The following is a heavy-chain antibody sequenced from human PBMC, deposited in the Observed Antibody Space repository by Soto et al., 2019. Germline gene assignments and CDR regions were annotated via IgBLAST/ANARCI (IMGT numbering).Heavy chain of an antibody. CDR2: IFYSGGT. Sequence: QVQLQESGPGLVKPSETLSLTCTVSGCSISSYYWSWIRQPPGKGLEWIGYIFYSGGTNYNPSHKSRVTISLDTSKDQFSLKLSSVTAADTALYYCAIDLNWKGFYGLDVWCQGATVTVSS. V-gene: IGHV4-59*01. CDR1: GCSISSYY. CDR3: AIDLNWKGFYGLDV. J-gene: IGHJ6*02. D-gene: IGHD1-1*01.